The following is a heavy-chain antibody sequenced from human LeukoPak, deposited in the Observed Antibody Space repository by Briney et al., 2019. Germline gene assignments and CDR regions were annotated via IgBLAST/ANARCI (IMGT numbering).Heavy chain of an antibody. CDR3: ARDITGNIVVVPAAQFGFDP. J-gene: IGHJ5*02. D-gene: IGHD2-2*01. CDR1: GYSISSGYY. V-gene: IGHV4-38-2*02. Sequence: SETLSLTCTVSGYSISSGYYWGWIRQPPGKGLEWIGSIYHSGSTYYNPSLKSRVTISVDTSKNQFSLKLSSVTAADTAVYYCARDITGNIVVVPAAQFGFDPWGQGTLVTVSS. CDR2: IYHSGST.